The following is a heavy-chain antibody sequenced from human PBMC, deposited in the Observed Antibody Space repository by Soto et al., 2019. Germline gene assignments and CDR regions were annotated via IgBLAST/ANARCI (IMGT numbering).Heavy chain of an antibody. V-gene: IGHV4-34*01. D-gene: IGHD6-6*01. CDR3: ARGRSSIAARGRTFYYYGMDV. CDR1: GGSFSGYY. CDR2: INHSGST. J-gene: IGHJ6*02. Sequence: SETLSLTCAVYGGSFSGYYWSWIRQPPGKGLEWIGEINHSGSTNYNPSLKSRVTISVDTSKNQFSLKLSSVTAADTAVYYCARGRSSIAARGRTFYYYGMDVWGQGATVTVSS.